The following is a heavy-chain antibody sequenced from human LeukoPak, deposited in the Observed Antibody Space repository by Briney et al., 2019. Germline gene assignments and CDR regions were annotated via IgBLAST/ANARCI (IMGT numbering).Heavy chain of an antibody. CDR2: ISYDGSNK. D-gene: IGHD1-1*01. CDR3: ARGNAHAFDI. Sequence: GGSLRLSCAASGFTFSSYAMHWVRQAPGKGLEWVAVISYDGSNKYYADSVKGRFTISRDNAENTLYLQMNSLRAEDTAVYFCARGNAHAFDIWGQGTMVTVSS. J-gene: IGHJ3*02. CDR1: GFTFSSYA. V-gene: IGHV3-30-3*01.